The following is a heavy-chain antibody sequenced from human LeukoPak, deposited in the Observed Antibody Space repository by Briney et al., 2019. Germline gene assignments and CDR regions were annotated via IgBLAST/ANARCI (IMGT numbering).Heavy chain of an antibody. J-gene: IGHJ4*02. CDR1: GYSISSGYY. CDR2: INHSGST. CDR3: VTGEYFDY. V-gene: IGHV4-38-2*02. D-gene: IGHD3-10*01. Sequence: PSETLSLTCTVSGYSISSGYYWGWIRQPPGKGLEWIGSINHSGSTYYNPSLKSRVTISVDTSKNQFSLKLSSVTAADTAVYYCVTGEYFDYWGQGTLVTVSS.